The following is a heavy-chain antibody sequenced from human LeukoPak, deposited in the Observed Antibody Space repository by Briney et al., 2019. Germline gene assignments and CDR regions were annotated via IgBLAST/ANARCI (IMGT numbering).Heavy chain of an antibody. CDR3: ARGAGCSSTSCYPSNWFDP. D-gene: IGHD2-2*01. V-gene: IGHV1-46*01. J-gene: IGHJ5*02. CDR1: GYTFTSYY. Sequence: ASVTVSCKASGYTFTSYYMHWVRQAPGQGLEWMGIINPSGGSTSYAQKFQGRVTITTDESTSTAYMELSSLRSEDTAVYYCARGAGCSSTSCYPSNWFDPWGQGTLVTVSS. CDR2: INPSGGST.